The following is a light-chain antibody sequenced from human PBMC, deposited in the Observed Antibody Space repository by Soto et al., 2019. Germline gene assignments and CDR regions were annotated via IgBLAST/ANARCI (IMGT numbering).Light chain of an antibody. J-gene: IGKJ2*01. Sequence: DIVMTQSPDSLAVSLGERATINCKPSQSVLYSSNNKNYLAWYQQKPGQPPKLLIYWASTRESGVPDRFSGSGSGTDFTLTISSLQAEDVAVYYCQHYYSTPHTFGQGTKLEIK. CDR3: QHYYSTPHT. V-gene: IGKV4-1*01. CDR1: QSVLYSSNNKNY. CDR2: WAS.